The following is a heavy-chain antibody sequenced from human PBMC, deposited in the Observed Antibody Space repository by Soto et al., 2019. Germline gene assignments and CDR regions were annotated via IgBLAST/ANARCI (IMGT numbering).Heavy chain of an antibody. V-gene: IGHV1-69*13. Sequence: GASVKVSCKASGGTFSSYAISWVRQAPGQGLEWMGGIIPIFGTANYAQKFQGRVTITADESTSTAYMELSSLRAEDTAVYYCARDLSWGSNWYYYMDVWGKGTTVTVSS. J-gene: IGHJ6*03. CDR3: ARDLSWGSNWYYYMDV. D-gene: IGHD7-27*01. CDR1: GGTFSSYA. CDR2: IIPIFGTA.